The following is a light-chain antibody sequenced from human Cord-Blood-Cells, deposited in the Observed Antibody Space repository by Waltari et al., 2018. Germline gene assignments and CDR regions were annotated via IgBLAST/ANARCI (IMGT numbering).Light chain of an antibody. CDR2: EGS. V-gene: IGLV2-23*03. Sequence: QSALTQPASVSGSPGQSIPISCTGTSSDVGSYNLVSWYQQPPGKAPKLMIYEGSKRPSGVSNRFSGSKSGNTASLTISGLQAEDEADYYCCSYAGSSTFVVFGGGTKLTVL. CDR3: CSYAGSSTFVV. CDR1: SSDVGSYNL. J-gene: IGLJ2*01.